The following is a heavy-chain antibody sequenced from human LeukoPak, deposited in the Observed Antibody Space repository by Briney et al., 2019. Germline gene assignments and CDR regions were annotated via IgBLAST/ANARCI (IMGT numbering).Heavy chain of an antibody. CDR3: VSTYYSRGDD. J-gene: IGHJ4*02. CDR1: GGSISSGTYY. D-gene: IGHD2/OR15-2a*01. CDR2: IYYSGST. Sequence: SETLSLTCTVSGGSISSGTYYWGWIRQPPGKGLEWIATIYYSGSTYYNPSLKSRVSISVDTSKNQFSLKVSSVTAADTAVYYCVSTYYSRGDDWGQGVLVTVSS. V-gene: IGHV4-39*01.